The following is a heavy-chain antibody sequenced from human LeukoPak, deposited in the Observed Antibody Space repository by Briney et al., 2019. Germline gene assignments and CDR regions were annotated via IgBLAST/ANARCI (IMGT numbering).Heavy chain of an antibody. V-gene: IGHV4-59*01. J-gene: IGHJ6*02. D-gene: IGHD5-12*01. CDR2: IYYSGST. CDR3: ARVPYSGYDSSIFMYYYYGMDV. Sequence: SKTLSLTCTVSGGSISNYYWSWIRQPPGKGLEWIRYIYYSGSTNYNPSLKSRVTISVDTSKNQFSLRLSSVTAADTAVYYCARVPYSGYDSSIFMYYYYGMDVWGQGTTVTVSS. CDR1: GGSISNYY.